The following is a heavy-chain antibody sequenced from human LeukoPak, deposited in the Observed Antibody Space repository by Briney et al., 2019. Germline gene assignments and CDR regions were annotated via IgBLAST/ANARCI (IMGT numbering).Heavy chain of an antibody. Sequence: PSETLSLTCSVSGYSISSGYYWGWIRQPPGKGLEWIGSIYHSGSTYSNPSLKSRVTISVDTSKNQFSLRLSSVTAADTAVYYCASGNGNPYYYFDYWGQGTLVTVSS. CDR3: ASGNGNPYYYFDY. V-gene: IGHV4-38-2*02. CDR1: GYSISSGYY. D-gene: IGHD1-14*01. J-gene: IGHJ4*02. CDR2: IYHSGST.